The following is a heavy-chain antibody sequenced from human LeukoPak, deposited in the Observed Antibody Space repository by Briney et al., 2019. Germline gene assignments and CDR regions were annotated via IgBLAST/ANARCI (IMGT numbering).Heavy chain of an antibody. CDR3: ATYGGDIVNYYCYGMDV. D-gene: IGHD3-16*02. V-gene: IGHV3-72*01. CDR2: IRNAINSFTT. CDR1: GLTFSDHY. J-gene: IGHJ6*02. Sequence: PGGSLRLSCAASGLTFSDHYMDWVRQAPGKGLEWVGRIRNAINSFTTEYAASVKGRFTISRDDSRNSLYLQMNSLKTEDTAVYYCATYGGDIVNYYCYGMDVWGQGTTVTVSS.